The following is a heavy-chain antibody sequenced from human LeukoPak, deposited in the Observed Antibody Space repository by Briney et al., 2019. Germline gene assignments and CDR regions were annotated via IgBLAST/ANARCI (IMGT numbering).Heavy chain of an antibody. CDR1: GFTFSNAW. J-gene: IGHJ4*02. D-gene: IGHD3-10*01. CDR2: IKSKTDGGTT. V-gene: IGHV3-15*01. CDR3: TRDRSYGY. Sequence: GGSLRLSCAASGFTFSNAWMSWVAKAPGRGWEWVGRIKSKTDGGTTDYAAPVKGRFTISRDDSNNTLYLQMNSLKTEDTALYYCTRDRSYGYWGQGTLVTVSS.